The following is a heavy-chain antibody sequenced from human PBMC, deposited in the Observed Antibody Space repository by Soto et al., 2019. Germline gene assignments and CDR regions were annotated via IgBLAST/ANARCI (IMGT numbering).Heavy chain of an antibody. CDR1: GGSIYSRGYY. Sequence: PSETLSLTCTVSGGSIYSRGYYWGWIRQLPGKGLEYIGYIYYSGGTYYNPSLKSRVTVSVDTSKTQFSLRLRSVTSADTAVYYCARGDSQVSSVFDYWGQGMLVTVSS. D-gene: IGHD3-16*01. CDR3: ARGDSQVSSVFDY. CDR2: IYYSGGT. J-gene: IGHJ4*02. V-gene: IGHV4-31*03.